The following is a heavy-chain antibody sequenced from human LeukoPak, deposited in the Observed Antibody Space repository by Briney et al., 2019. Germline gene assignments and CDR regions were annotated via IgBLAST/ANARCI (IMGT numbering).Heavy chain of an antibody. D-gene: IGHD3-9*01. V-gene: IGHV3-21*01. CDR2: ISSSSSYI. CDR1: GFTFSSYS. Sequence: GGTLRLSCAASGFTFSSYSMNWVRQAPGKGLEWVSSISSSSSYIYYADSVKGRFTISRDNAKNSLYLQMNSLRAEDTAVYYCARDSPGFLFDYWGQGTLVTVSS. J-gene: IGHJ4*02. CDR3: ARDSPGFLFDY.